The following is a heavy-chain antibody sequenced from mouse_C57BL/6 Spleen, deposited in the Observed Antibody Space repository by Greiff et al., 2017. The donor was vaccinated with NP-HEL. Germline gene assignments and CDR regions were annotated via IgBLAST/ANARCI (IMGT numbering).Heavy chain of an antibody. CDR1: GFSLTSYG. V-gene: IGHV2-2*01. CDR2: IWSGGST. Sequence: QVQLKQSGPGLVQPSQSLSITCTVSGFSLTSYGVHWVRQSPGKGLEWLGVIWSGGSTDYNAAFISSLSISKDNSKSQVFFKMNSLQADDTAIYYCARNSVARRYFDVWGTGTTVTVSS. D-gene: IGHD1-1*01. CDR3: ARNSVARRYFDV. J-gene: IGHJ1*03.